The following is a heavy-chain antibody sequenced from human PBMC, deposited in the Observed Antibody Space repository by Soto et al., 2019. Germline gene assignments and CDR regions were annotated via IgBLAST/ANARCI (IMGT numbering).Heavy chain of an antibody. Sequence: GSLRLSCAASGFTFSSYGMHWVRQAPGKGLEWVAVISYDGSNKYYADSVKGRFTISRDNSKNTLYLQMNSLRAEDTAVYYCARDPGGYGYFDYWGQGTLVTVSS. CDR3: ARDPGGYGYFDY. D-gene: IGHD5-18*01. CDR1: GFTFSSYG. J-gene: IGHJ4*02. V-gene: IGHV3-30*03. CDR2: ISYDGSNK.